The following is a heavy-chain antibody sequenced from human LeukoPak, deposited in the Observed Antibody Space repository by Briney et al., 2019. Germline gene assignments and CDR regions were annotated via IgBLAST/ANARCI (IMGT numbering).Heavy chain of an antibody. CDR1: GFTFSSHG. Sequence: GGSLRLSCAASGFTFSSHGMHWVRQAPGKGLEWVAFIRYDGSNKYYAESVKGRFNISRHNSKNTLYLQMNSLRAEDTAVYYCGDGYNFADYWGQGTLVTVSS. V-gene: IGHV3-30*02. CDR2: IRYDGSNK. CDR3: GDGYNFADY. D-gene: IGHD5-24*01. J-gene: IGHJ4*02.